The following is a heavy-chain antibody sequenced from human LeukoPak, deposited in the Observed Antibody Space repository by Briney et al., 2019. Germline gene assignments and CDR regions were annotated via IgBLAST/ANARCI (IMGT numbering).Heavy chain of an antibody. D-gene: IGHD3-22*01. V-gene: IGHV1-2*02. CDR1: VYTFTGYY. CDR2: INPNSGGT. Sequence: ASVTVSCKSSVYTFTGYYMHWVRQAPGQGLEWMGWINPNSGGTNYAQKFQGRVTMNRDKSISTAYMELSRLRSDDTAVYYCARASYYYDSSGEPWGQGTLVTVSS. J-gene: IGHJ5*02. CDR3: ARASYYYDSSGEP.